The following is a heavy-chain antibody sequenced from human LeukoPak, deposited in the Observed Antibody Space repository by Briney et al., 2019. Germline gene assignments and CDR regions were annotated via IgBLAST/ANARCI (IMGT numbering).Heavy chain of an antibody. D-gene: IGHD1-14*01. CDR3: AREVSRRDQPFDY. J-gene: IGHJ4*02. V-gene: IGHV3-48*02. Sequence: GGSLRLSCGGSGFTFSSYSMNWVRQAPGKGLEWVSFISTSGRIIYYADSVKGRFTISRDNAKNSLYLQMNSLRDEDTAVYYCAREVSRRDQPFDYWGQGTLVTVSS. CDR2: ISTSGRII. CDR1: GFTFSSYS.